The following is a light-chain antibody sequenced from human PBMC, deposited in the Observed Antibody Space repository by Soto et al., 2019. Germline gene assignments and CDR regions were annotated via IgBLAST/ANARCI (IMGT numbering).Light chain of an antibody. Sequence: QSVLTQPRSVSGSPGQSVTISCTGSSGDVAKYEYVSWYQQNPGKAPKLLIYDVTKRPSGVPDRFSGSKFGNTASLTISGLRPEDDADYFCCSHAGSYTFVFXSGTKLTVL. V-gene: IGLV2-11*01. CDR2: DVT. CDR3: CSHAGSYTFV. J-gene: IGLJ1*01. CDR1: SGDVAKYEY.